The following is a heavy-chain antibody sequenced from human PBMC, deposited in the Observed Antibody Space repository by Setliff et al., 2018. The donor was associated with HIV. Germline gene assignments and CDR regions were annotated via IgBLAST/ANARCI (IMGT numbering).Heavy chain of an antibody. Sequence: SVKVSCKAPGATFANFALNWVRPAPGQGPEWMGGIVPRDAITKYAPKFQGRLTITADKSTNTVYMELSSLRSDDTAVYFCARDQGAFFECFDYWGQGSLVTVSS. CDR1: GATFANFA. CDR2: IVPRDAIT. J-gene: IGHJ4*02. D-gene: IGHD3-16*01. CDR3: ARDQGAFFECFDY. V-gene: IGHV1-69*10.